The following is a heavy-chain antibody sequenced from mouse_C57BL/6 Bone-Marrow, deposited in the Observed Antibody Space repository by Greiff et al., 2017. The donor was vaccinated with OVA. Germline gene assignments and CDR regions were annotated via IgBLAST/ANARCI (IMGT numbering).Heavy chain of an antibody. CDR3: ARREGLYYYGSSWYFDV. J-gene: IGHJ1*03. CDR2: INPGSGGT. D-gene: IGHD1-1*01. V-gene: IGHV1-54*01. Sequence: ESGAELVRPGTSVKVSCKASGYAFTNYLIEWVKQRPGQGLEWIGVINPGSGGTNYNEKFKGKATLTADKSSSTAYMQLSSLTSEDSAVYFCARREGLYYYGSSWYFDVWGTGTTVTVSS. CDR1: GYAFTNYL.